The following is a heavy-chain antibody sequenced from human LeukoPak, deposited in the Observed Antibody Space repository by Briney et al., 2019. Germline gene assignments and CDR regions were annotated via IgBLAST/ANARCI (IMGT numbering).Heavy chain of an antibody. D-gene: IGHD3-22*01. CDR3: ARDPPYYDGSGYYYDY. V-gene: IGHV3-21*01. Sequence: GGSLRLSCAASGFTFSSYSMNWVRQAPGKGLEWVSSISGSSIYIYYADSVKGRFTISRDNAKNSLYLQLNSLRAEDTAVYYCARDPPYYDGSGYYYDYWGQGTLVTVSS. CDR2: ISGSSIYI. CDR1: GFTFSSYS. J-gene: IGHJ4*02.